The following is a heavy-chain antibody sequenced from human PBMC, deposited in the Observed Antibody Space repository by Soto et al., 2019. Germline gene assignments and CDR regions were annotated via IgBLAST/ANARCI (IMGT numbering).Heavy chain of an antibody. D-gene: IGHD3-3*01. Sequence: GGSLRLSCAASGFTFSSYAMSWVRQAPGKGLEWVSAISGSGGSTYYADSVKGRFTISRDNSKNTLYLQMNSLRAEDTAVYYCAKVSAYDFWSGYYPNFDYWGQGTLVTVSS. J-gene: IGHJ4*02. CDR2: ISGSGGST. V-gene: IGHV3-23*01. CDR3: AKVSAYDFWSGYYPNFDY. CDR1: GFTFSSYA.